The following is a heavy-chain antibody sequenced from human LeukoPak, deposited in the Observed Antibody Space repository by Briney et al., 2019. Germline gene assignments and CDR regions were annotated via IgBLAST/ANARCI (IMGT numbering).Heavy chain of an antibody. Sequence: PGRSLRLSCAASGFTFSHYGMHWVRRAPGRGLEWVAVIWSDGSNKFYADSVKGRFTISRDNSQNTVDLHMNILRAEDTAVYYCAKDAQRGFDYSNSLEYWGQGTLVTVSS. V-gene: IGHV3-33*06. CDR2: IWSDGSNK. CDR3: AKDAQRGFDYSNSLEY. CDR1: GFTFSHYG. J-gene: IGHJ4*02. D-gene: IGHD4-11*01.